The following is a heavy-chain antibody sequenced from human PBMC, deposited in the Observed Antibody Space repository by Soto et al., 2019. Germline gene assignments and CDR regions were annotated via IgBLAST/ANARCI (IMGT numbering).Heavy chain of an antibody. Sequence: PSETLSLTCTVSGGSISSYYWSWIRQPPGKGLEWIGYIYYSGSTNYNPSLKSRVTISVDTSKNQFSLKLSSVTAADTAVYYCARHYGSGSYYTFDYWGQGTLVTVSS. D-gene: IGHD3-10*01. CDR2: IYYSGST. V-gene: IGHV4-59*08. J-gene: IGHJ4*02. CDR3: ARHYGSGSYYTFDY. CDR1: GGSISSYY.